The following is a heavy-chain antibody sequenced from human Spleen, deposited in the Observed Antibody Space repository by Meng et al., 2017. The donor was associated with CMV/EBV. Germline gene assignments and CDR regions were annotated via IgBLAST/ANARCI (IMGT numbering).Heavy chain of an antibody. CDR1: GFTFSSFG. V-gene: IGHV3-30*02. CDR3: AKDRGAVAGPNLFYYYGMDV. Sequence: GGSLRLSCAASGFTFSSFGMHWVRQAPGKGLEWVAFIRYDGTNKFYADSVKGRFTISRDNSKNTLYLQMNSLRAEDTAVYYCAKDRGAVAGPNLFYYYGMDVWGQGTTVTVSS. J-gene: IGHJ6*02. D-gene: IGHD6-19*01. CDR2: IRYDGTNK.